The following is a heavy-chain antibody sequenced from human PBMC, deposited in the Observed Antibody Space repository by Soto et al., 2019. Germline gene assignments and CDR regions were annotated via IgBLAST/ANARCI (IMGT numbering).Heavy chain of an antibody. CDR1: GFTFRSYA. V-gene: IGHV3-23*01. CDR3: AKEVDDSSYVVGYFGL. Sequence: GGSLRLSCEASGFTFRSYAMTWVRQAPGKGLEWVSGMSGSGGSTYYAHNAKGRFTISRDNSRNTLYLEMNSLRVEDTAVYYCAKEVDDSSYVVGYFGLWGQGVQVTVSS. J-gene: IGHJ4*02. CDR2: MSGSGGST. D-gene: IGHD6-13*01.